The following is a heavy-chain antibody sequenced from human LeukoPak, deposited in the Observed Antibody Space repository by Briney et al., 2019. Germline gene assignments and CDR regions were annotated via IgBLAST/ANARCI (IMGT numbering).Heavy chain of an antibody. CDR1: GFTFSSYA. D-gene: IGHD1-26*01. CDR2: ISYDGSNK. CDR3: ARDPPGATLRYYFDY. V-gene: IGHV3-30*04. J-gene: IGHJ4*02. Sequence: GGSLRLSCAASGFTFSSYAMHWVRQAPGKGLEWVAVISYDGSNKYYADSVKGRFTISRDNSKNTLYLQMNSLRAEDTAVYYCARDPPGATLRYYFDYWGQGTLVTASS.